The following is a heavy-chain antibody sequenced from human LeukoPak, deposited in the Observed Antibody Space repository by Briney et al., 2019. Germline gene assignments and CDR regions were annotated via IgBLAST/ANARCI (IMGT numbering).Heavy chain of an antibody. J-gene: IGHJ4*02. V-gene: IGHV3-74*03. CDR2: ISSDGSST. D-gene: IGHD5-24*01. CDR3: ARLGDGYNPDY. CDR1: GFTLSTYW. Sequence: GGSLRLSCAASGFTLSTYWMHWVRQAPGKGLVWVSHISSDGSSTTYADSVKARFTVSRDNAKNTLYLHMNSLRAEDTAVYYCARLGDGYNPDYWGQGTLVAVSS.